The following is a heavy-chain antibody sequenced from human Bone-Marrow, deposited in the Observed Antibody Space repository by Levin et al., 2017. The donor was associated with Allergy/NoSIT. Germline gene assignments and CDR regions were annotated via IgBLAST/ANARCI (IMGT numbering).Heavy chain of an antibody. D-gene: IGHD3-22*01. J-gene: IGHJ5*01. CDR3: ARQRYDSSGYPNWFDS. CDR1: GGSISSIIHY. Sequence: GSLRLSCSVSGGSISSIIHYWGWIRQPPGTGLEWIASMSDSGSTYKSPSLKSRVTISVDTPDNKFFLSLSSVTAADTAVYYCARQRYDSSGYPNWFDSWGQGTLVTVSS. V-gene: IGHV4-39*01. CDR2: MSDSGST.